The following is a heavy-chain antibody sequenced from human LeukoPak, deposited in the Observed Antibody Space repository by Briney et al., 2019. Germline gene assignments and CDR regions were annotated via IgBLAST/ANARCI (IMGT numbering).Heavy chain of an antibody. Sequence: GGSLRLSCAASGFTLSSYAMSWVRQAPGKGLEWVSAISGSGGGTYYADSVKGRFTISRDNSKNTLYLQMNSLRAEDTAVYYCAKVAQYYYDSSGSYYFDYWGQGTLVTVSS. CDR2: ISGSGGGT. J-gene: IGHJ4*02. CDR3: AKVAQYYYDSSGSYYFDY. V-gene: IGHV3-23*01. CDR1: GFTLSSYA. D-gene: IGHD3-22*01.